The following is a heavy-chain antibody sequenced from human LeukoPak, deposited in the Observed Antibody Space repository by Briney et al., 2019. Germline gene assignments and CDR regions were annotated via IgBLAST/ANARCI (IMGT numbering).Heavy chain of an antibody. V-gene: IGHV3-66*01. CDR1: GFNVSSKY. D-gene: IGHD3-10*01. CDR3: ATMGGRGFYQ. J-gene: IGHJ4*02. CDR2: IYSGGST. Sequence: GGSLRLSCAAAGFNVSSKYMSWVRQAPGKGLEWASVIYSGGSTYYAVSVRARFIISRDNSKNTLYLQMNSLRAEDTAVYYCATMGGRGFYQWGQGTLVTVSS.